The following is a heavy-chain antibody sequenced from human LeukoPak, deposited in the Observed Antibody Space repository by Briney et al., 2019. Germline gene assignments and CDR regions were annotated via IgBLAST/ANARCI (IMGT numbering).Heavy chain of an antibody. J-gene: IGHJ6*03. D-gene: IGHD3-10*01. Sequence: PSQTLSLTCTVSGGSISSGGYYWSWIRQHPGKGLEWIGYIYYSGSTYYNPSLKSRVTISVDTSKNQFSLKLSSVTAADTAVYYCASSLGFGELPQSYYYYYYYMDVWGKGTTVTVSS. V-gene: IGHV4-31*03. CDR1: GGSISSGGYY. CDR3: ASSLGFGELPQSYYYYYYYMDV. CDR2: IYYSGST.